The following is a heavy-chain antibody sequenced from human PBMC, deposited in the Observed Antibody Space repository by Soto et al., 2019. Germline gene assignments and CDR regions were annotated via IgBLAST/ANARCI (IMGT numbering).Heavy chain of an antibody. CDR3: ARDSQEWFGELLYDLPDY. D-gene: IGHD3-10*01. J-gene: IGHJ4*02. CDR1: GYTFTSYG. V-gene: IGHV1-18*01. Sequence: ASVKVSCKASGYTFTSYGISWVRQAPGQGLEWMGWISAYNGNTNYAQKLQGRVTMTTDTSTSTAYMELRSLRSDDTAVYYCARDSQEWFGELLYDLPDYWGQGTLVTVSS. CDR2: ISAYNGNT.